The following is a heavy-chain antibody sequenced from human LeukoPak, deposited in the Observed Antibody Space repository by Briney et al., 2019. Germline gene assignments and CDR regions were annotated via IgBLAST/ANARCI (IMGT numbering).Heavy chain of an antibody. Sequence: PSETLSLTCTVSGDSMSNYYWSRIRQSPGKGLEWIGYIYYTGTTSHNPSLKSRVTILVDTSKNQFSLKLSSVTAADTALYYCARGATYSDYDYWGQGTLVTVSS. J-gene: IGHJ4*02. CDR2: IYYTGTT. CDR1: GDSMSNYY. V-gene: IGHV4-59*01. CDR3: ARGATYSDYDY. D-gene: IGHD4-11*01.